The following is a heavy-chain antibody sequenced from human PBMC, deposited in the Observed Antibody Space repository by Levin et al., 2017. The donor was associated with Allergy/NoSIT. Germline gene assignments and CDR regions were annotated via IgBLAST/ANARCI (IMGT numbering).Heavy chain of an antibody. CDR3: ARHSQPFFPHYGMDV. CDR1: GGSISSYY. CDR2: IYYSGST. J-gene: IGHJ6*01. V-gene: IGHV4-59*08. D-gene: IGHD3-3*02. Sequence: SETLSLTCTVSGGSISSYYWSWIRQPPGKGLEWIGYIYYSGSTNYNPSLKSRVTISVDTSKNQLSLKLSSVTAADTAVYYCARHSQPFFPHYGMDVWGQGTTVTVSS.